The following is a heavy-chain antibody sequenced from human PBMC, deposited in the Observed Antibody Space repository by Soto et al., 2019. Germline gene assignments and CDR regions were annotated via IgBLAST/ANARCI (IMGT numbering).Heavy chain of an antibody. CDR3: ARDERGEFWSGYGDY. V-gene: IGHV3-33*01. CDR1: GFTFSSYG. D-gene: IGHD3-3*01. Sequence: QVQLVESGGGVVQPGRSLRLSCAASGFTFSSYGMHWVRQDPGKGLEWVAVIWYDGRNKYYADSVKGRFTISRDNSKNSLYLQRNSLRAEDKAVYYCARDERGEFWSGYGDYWGQGTLVTVSS. CDR2: IWYDGRNK. J-gene: IGHJ4*02.